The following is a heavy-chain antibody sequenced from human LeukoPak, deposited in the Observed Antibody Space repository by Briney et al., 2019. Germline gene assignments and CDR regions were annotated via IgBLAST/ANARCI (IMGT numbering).Heavy chain of an antibody. Sequence: GGSLRLSCAASGFTFSSYAMSWVRQAPGKGLEWVSAISGSGGSTYSADSVKGRFTISRDNSKNTLYLQINSLRAEDTAVYYWAKPIGSGWYSCDYCGQRDLVTVSS. D-gene: IGHD6-19*01. J-gene: IGHJ4*02. CDR2: ISGSGGST. V-gene: IGHV3-23*01. CDR1: GFTFSSYA. CDR3: AKPIGSGWYSCDY.